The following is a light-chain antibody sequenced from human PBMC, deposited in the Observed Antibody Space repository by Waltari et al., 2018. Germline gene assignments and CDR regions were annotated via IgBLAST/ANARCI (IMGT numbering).Light chain of an antibody. J-gene: IGKJ2*01. CDR1: QSVGSS. V-gene: IGKV3-11*01. CDR2: TAS. Sequence: ETVLTQSPVTLSLSPGEGATLSCKASQSVGSSLAWYQQKPGQAPRLLIYTASNRAAGSPARFSGSGSGTDFTLTISSLEPEDFAVYYCQQRSNWNTFGQGTKLEIK. CDR3: QQRSNWNT.